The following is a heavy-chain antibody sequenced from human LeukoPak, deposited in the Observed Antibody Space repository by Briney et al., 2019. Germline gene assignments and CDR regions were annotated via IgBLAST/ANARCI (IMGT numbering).Heavy chain of an antibody. Sequence: SETLSLTCTVSGGSISSYYWSWIRQPPGKGLEWIGYIYYSGSTNYNPSLKSRVTISVDTSKNQFSLKLSSVTAADTAVYYCARGTTGYYYYMDVWGKGTTVTVSS. D-gene: IGHD1-7*01. CDR1: GGSISSYY. CDR2: IYYSGST. V-gene: IGHV4-59*08. J-gene: IGHJ6*03. CDR3: ARGTTGYYYYMDV.